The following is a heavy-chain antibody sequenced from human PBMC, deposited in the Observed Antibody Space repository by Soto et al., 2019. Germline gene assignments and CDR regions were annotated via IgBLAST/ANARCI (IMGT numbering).Heavy chain of an antibody. J-gene: IGHJ6*02. Sequence: SVKVSCKASGYTFTSYGISWVRQAPGQGLEWMGGIIPIFGTANYAQKFQGRVTITADESTSTAYMELSSLRSEDTAVYYCARDEGYSYGSAPMDVWGQGTTVTAP. D-gene: IGHD5-18*01. V-gene: IGHV1-69*13. CDR2: IIPIFGTA. CDR1: GYTFTSYG. CDR3: ARDEGYSYGSAPMDV.